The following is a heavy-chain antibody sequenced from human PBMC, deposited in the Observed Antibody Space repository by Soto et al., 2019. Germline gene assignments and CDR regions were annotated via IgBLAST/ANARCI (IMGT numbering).Heavy chain of an antibody. CDR3: ARASLDYTSSYSDY. V-gene: IGHV1-3*01. Sequence: QVHLVQSGAEAKKPGASVKVSCKASGYTFTTYSLHWVRQAPGQRFEWLGWINAGDGYTKYSQKFQGRVTISRDTSASITYLELSSLRSEDTAVYFCARASLDYTSSYSDYWGQGTLVTVSS. CDR1: GYTFTTYS. CDR2: INAGDGYT. J-gene: IGHJ4*02. D-gene: IGHD6-6*01.